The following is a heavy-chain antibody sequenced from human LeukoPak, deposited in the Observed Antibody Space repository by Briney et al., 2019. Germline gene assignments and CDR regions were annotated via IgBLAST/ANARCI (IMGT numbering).Heavy chain of an antibody. D-gene: IGHD3-10*01. J-gene: IGHJ4*02. CDR2: ISAYNGNT. Sequence: ASVKVSCKASGYTFTSYGISWMRQAPGQGLEWMGWISAYNGNTNYAQKLQGRVTMTTDTSTSTAYMELRSLRSDDTAVYYCARERDPTGLLWFGESTYYFDYWGQGTLVTVSS. CDR1: GYTFTSYG. CDR3: ARERDPTGLLWFGESTYYFDY. V-gene: IGHV1-18*01.